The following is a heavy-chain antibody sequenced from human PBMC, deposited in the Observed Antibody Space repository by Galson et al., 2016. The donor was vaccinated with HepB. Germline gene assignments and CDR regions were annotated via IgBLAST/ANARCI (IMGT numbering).Heavy chain of an antibody. CDR3: ARARFCSSPSCYRGLLYFDA. J-gene: IGHJ4*02. Sequence: TLSLTCTVSGGSISSGACYWSWIRQPAGKALEWIGRVYLSGSTNYNPSLESRVTISIDTPKNQFSLEMISVTTADTAVYYCARARFCSSPSCYRGLLYFDAWGPGIPVTVSS. CDR1: GGSISSGACY. CDR2: VYLSGST. V-gene: IGHV4-61*02. D-gene: IGHD2-2*01.